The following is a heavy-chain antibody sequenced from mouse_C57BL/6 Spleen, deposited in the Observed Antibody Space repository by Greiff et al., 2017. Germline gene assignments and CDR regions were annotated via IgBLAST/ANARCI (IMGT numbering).Heavy chain of an antibody. V-gene: IGHV1-82*01. D-gene: IGHD1-1*01. J-gene: IGHJ3*01. CDR3: ARQNYGSNAY. CDR2: IYPGDGDT. Sequence: VKLQESGPELVKPGASVKISCKASGYAFSSSWMNWVKQRPGKGLEWIGRIYPGDGDTNYNGKFKGKATLTADKSSSTAYMQLSSLTSEDSAVYFCARQNYGSNAYWGQGTLVTVSA. CDR1: GYAFSSSW.